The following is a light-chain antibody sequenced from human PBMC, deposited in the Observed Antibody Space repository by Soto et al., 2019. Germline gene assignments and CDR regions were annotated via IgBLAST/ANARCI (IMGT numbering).Light chain of an antibody. J-gene: IGLJ1*01. V-gene: IGLV2-14*03. Sequence: QSALTQPASVSGSPGQSITISCTGTSSDVNAYNYVSWYQQHPGKAPKLMIFDISNRPSGVSNRFSGSKSGNTASLTISGLQAEDEADYYCSSYTSSGTLFVFGTGTKLTVL. CDR2: DIS. CDR1: SSDVNAYNY. CDR3: SSYTSSGTLFV.